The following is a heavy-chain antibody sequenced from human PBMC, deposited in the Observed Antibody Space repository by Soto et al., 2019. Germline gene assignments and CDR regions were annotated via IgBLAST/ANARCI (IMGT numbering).Heavy chain of an antibody. CDR1: GGSVRRGSYW. CDR3: ARETAETAIVNYFEY. J-gene: IGHJ4*02. CDR2: IYYSGST. D-gene: IGHD5-18*01. V-gene: IGHV4-31*03. Sequence: TLSVTCTVAGGSVRRGSYWFCWIRQPPGKGLEWIGYIYYSGSTYYNPSLKSRVTISVDTSKNQFSLKLSSVTAADTAVYYCARETAETAIVNYFEYWGQGTLVTVSS.